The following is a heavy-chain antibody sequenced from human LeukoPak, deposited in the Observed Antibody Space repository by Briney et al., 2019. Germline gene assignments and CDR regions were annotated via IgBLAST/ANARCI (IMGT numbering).Heavy chain of an antibody. CDR3: AKWKYSNSGIDDY. Sequence: GGSLRLSCAASGFTFSSYAMSWVRQVPGKGLEWVSVISGSGDNTYYADSVKGRYTISRDNSKNMLYLQMNSLRAEDTAVYYCAKWKYSNSGIDDYWGQGTLVTVSS. V-gene: IGHV3-23*01. CDR1: GFTFSSYA. CDR2: ISGSGDNT. J-gene: IGHJ4*02. D-gene: IGHD6-6*01.